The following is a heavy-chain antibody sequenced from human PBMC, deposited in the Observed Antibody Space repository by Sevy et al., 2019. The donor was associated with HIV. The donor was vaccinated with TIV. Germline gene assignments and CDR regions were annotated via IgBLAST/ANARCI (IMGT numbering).Heavy chain of an antibody. CDR2: INHSGST. CDR1: GGSFSGYY. V-gene: IGHV4-34*01. Sequence: SETLSLTCAVYGGSFSGYYWSWIRQPPGKGLEWIGEINHSGSTNYNPSLKSRVTISVDTSKNQFSLKLSSVTAADTAGYYCARGRSSIGYSYRGRDYGMDVWGQGTTVTVSS. D-gene: IGHD5-18*01. J-gene: IGHJ6*02. CDR3: ARGRSSIGYSYRGRDYGMDV.